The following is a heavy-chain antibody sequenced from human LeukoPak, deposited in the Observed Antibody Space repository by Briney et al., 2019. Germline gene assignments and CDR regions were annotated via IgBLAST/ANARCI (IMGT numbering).Heavy chain of an antibody. D-gene: IGHD6-6*01. CDR3: ARSIAARGFDP. CDR2: FYSGGSA. CDR1: GGSISSYY. J-gene: IGHJ5*02. V-gene: IGHV4-4*07. Sequence: PSETLSLTCTVSGGSISSYYWSWIRQPAGKGLEWIGRFYSGGSADYNPSLKSRVTMSVDTSKNQFSLKLSSVTAADTAVYYCARSIAARGFDPWGQGTLVTVSS.